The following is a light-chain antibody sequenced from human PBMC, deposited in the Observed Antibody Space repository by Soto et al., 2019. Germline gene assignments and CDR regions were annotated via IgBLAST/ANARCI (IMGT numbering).Light chain of an antibody. CDR3: QHYNSYPLT. Sequence: DIRMTQSPSTLSASVGDRVTITCRASETISYWLAWLQLKPGKAPKVLIYKASTLGSGVPSRFSGSGSGTEFTLTINSLQPDDFATYYCQHYNSYPLTFGGGTKVEIK. CDR1: ETISYW. J-gene: IGKJ4*01. CDR2: KAS. V-gene: IGKV1-5*03.